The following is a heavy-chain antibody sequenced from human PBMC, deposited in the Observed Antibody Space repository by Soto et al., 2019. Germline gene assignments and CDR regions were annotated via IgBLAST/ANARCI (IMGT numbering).Heavy chain of an antibody. J-gene: IGHJ3*02. V-gene: IGHV4-34*01. CDR3: ASNVVVPAARGDAFDI. D-gene: IGHD2-2*01. CDR2: INHSGST. CDR1: GGSFSGYY. Sequence: SETLSLTCAVYGGSFSGYYWSWIRQPPGKGLEWIGEINHSGSTNYNPSLKSRVTISVDTSKNQFSLKLSFVTAADTAVYYCASNVVVPAARGDAFDIWGQGTMVTVSS.